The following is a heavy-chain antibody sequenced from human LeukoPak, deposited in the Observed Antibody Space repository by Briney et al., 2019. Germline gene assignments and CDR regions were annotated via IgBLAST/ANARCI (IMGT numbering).Heavy chain of an antibody. D-gene: IGHD3-10*01. V-gene: IGHV3-7*01. Sequence: GGSLRLSCAASGFTFSNYWMSWVRQAPGKGLEWVANINQDGSEKHYVDSVKGRFTISRDNAQNSLSLQINSLRAEDTAVYYCARSYRGPSAFDIWGQGTMVSVSS. CDR2: INQDGSEK. J-gene: IGHJ3*02. CDR3: ARSYRGPSAFDI. CDR1: GFTFSNYW.